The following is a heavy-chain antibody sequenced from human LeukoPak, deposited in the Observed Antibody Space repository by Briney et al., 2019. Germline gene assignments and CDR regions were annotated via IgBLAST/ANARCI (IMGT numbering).Heavy chain of an antibody. CDR3: ARGLLDFGVTIEYYYYIDV. CDR1: GGSFSGYY. J-gene: IGHJ6*03. CDR2: INHSGST. Sequence: SETLSLTCAVYGGSFSGYYWSWIRQPPGKGLEWIGEINHSGSTNYNPSLKSRVTISVDTSKNQFSLKLSSVTAADTAVYYCARGLLDFGVTIEYYYYIDVWGKGTTVTVSS. V-gene: IGHV4-34*01. D-gene: IGHD3-3*01.